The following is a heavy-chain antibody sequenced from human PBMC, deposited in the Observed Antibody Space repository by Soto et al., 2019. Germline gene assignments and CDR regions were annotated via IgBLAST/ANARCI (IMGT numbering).Heavy chain of an antibody. Sequence: QITLNESGPTVVRPTETLTLTCRISGFSLTTSGVGVGWIRQSPGKAPEWLALIYWDDDKRYSASLKSRLTIPKDTSKDQVVLTVSDLDPTDTATYYCAHRVLRTVFGLVATAASYFDFWGQGTPVAVSS. CDR1: GFSLTTSGVG. D-gene: IGHD3-3*01. CDR3: AHRVLRTVFGLVATAASYFDF. J-gene: IGHJ4*02. V-gene: IGHV2-5*02. CDR2: IYWDDDK.